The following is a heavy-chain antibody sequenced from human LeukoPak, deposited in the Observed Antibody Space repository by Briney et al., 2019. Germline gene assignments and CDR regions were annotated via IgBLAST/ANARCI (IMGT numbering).Heavy chain of an antibody. Sequence: GGSLRLSCAVSEFTFSSYAMNWVRQAPGKGLEWVSSISGSGGSTYYADSVKGRFTISRDNSKNTLYPQMNSLRAEDTAVYYCAKETDSSSWYYAFDIWGQGTMVTVSS. CDR2: ISGSGGST. V-gene: IGHV3-23*01. CDR1: EFTFSSYA. J-gene: IGHJ3*02. CDR3: AKETDSSSWYYAFDI. D-gene: IGHD6-13*01.